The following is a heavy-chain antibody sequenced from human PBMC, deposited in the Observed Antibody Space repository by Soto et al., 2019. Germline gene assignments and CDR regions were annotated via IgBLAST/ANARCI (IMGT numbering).Heavy chain of an antibody. CDR3: ANILIDIVVVPAADDYYYYGMDV. J-gene: IGHJ6*02. CDR2: ISGSGGST. D-gene: IGHD2-2*01. V-gene: IGHV3-23*01. Sequence: EVQLLESGGGLVQPGGSLRLSCAASGFTFSSYAMSWVRQAPGKGLEWVSAISGSGGSTYYAESVKGRFTISRDNSKNTLYLQMSGMRAEDTAVYYCANILIDIVVVPAADDYYYYGMDVWGQGTTVTVSS. CDR1: GFTFSSYA.